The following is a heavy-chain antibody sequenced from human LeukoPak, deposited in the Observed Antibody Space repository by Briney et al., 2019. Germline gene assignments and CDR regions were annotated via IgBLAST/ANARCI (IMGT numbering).Heavy chain of an antibody. J-gene: IGHJ4*02. CDR1: GFTFSSYN. CDR2: ISSGSSYI. V-gene: IGHV3-21*04. Sequence: PGGSLRLSCAASGFTFSSYNMNWVRQAPGKGLEWVSSISSGSSYIYYADSVKGRFTISRDNSKNTLYLQMNSLRAEDTAVYYCARGDYGGNFRYFDFWGQGTLVTVSS. D-gene: IGHD4-23*01. CDR3: ARGDYGGNFRYFDF.